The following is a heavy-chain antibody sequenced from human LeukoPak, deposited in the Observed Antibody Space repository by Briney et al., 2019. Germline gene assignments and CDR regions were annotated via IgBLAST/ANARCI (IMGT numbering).Heavy chain of an antibody. CDR3: ARGYSYGHY. V-gene: IGHV3-43*02. CDR2: MSGDGDRT. J-gene: IGHJ4*02. D-gene: IGHD5-18*01. CDR1: RFTFYDYD. Sequence: QAGGSLRLSCAASRFTFYDYDMHWDRQVPGKGLEWVSLMSGDGDRTYYADSVKGRFTISRDNSKNSLYLQMNSLRNEDTALYYCARGYSYGHYWGQGTLVTVSS.